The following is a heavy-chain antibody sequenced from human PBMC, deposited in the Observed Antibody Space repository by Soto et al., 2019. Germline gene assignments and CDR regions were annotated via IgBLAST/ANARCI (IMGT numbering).Heavy chain of an antibody. Sequence: SETLSLTCTVSGDSISTFYWGWMRQSPGKELEWIGYVYYTGSTNYNPSLKSRVTISVDRSKNQFSLKLTSANAADTAVYYCARGRTVRNYADDSSDYFYFLDYWGQGTQVTVSS. CDR2: VYYTGST. V-gene: IGHV4-59*01. CDR1: GDSISTFY. J-gene: IGHJ4*02. D-gene: IGHD3-22*01. CDR3: ARGRTVRNYADDSSDYFYFLDY.